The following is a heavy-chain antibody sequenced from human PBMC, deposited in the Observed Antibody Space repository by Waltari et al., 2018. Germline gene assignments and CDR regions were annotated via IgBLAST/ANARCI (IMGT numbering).Heavy chain of an antibody. CDR3: ARDGYYYDGSGYYYFDY. CDR1: GGTFSSYA. J-gene: IGHJ4*02. V-gene: IGHV1-69*01. D-gene: IGHD3-22*01. Sequence: QVQLVQSGAEVKKPGSSVKVSCKASGGTFSSYAISWVRQAPGQGLEWMGGIIPIFGTANYAQKFQGRVTITADESTSTAYMELSSLRSEDTAVYYCARDGYYYDGSGYYYFDYWGQGTLVTVSS. CDR2: IIPIFGTA.